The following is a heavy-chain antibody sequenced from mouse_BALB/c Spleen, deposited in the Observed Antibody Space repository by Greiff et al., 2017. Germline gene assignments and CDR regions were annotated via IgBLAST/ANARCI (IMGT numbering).Heavy chain of an antibody. CDR2: IRNKANGYTT. CDR1: GFTFTDYY. Sequence: DVKLVESGGGLVQPGGSLRLSCATSGFTFTDYYMSWVRQPPGKALEWLGFIRNKANGYTTEYSASVKGRFTISRDNSQSILYLQMNTLRAEDSATYYCARDTSSGDVTPYYFDCWGEGSTLTDTS. CDR3: ARDTSSGDVTPYYFDC. V-gene: IGHV7-3*02. J-gene: IGHJ2*01. D-gene: IGHD3-1*01.